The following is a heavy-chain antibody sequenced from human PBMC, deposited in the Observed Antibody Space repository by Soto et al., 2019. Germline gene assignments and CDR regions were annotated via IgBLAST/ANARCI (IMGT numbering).Heavy chain of an antibody. CDR1: GYTFTSYG. Sequence: QVPLVQSGAEVKKPGASVKVSCKASGYTFTSYGISWVRQAPGQGLEWMGWISTYNGNTNYAQKLQGRVTMTTDTSTSTAYMELRSLRSDDTAVYYCARWAGANWNYAKYYFDYWGQGTLVTVSS. V-gene: IGHV1-18*01. CDR2: ISTYNGNT. D-gene: IGHD1-7*01. CDR3: ARWAGANWNYAKYYFDY. J-gene: IGHJ4*02.